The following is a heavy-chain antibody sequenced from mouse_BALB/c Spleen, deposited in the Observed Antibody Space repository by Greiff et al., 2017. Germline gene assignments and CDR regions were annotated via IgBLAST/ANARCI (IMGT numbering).Heavy chain of an antibody. V-gene: IGHV5-4*02. CDR3: ARDGGLAAWFAY. J-gene: IGHJ3*01. CDR1: GFTFSDYY. CDR2: ISDGGSYT. Sequence: EVQGVESGGGLVKPGGSLKLSCAASGFTFSDYYMYWVRQTPEKRLEWVATISDGGSYTYYPDSVKGRFTISRDNAKNNLYLQMSSLKSEDTAMYYCARDGGLAAWFAYWGQGTLVTVSA.